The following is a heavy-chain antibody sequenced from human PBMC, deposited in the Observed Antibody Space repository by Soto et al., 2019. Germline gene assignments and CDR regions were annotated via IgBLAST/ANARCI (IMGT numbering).Heavy chain of an antibody. V-gene: IGHV4-39*01. CDR1: GGSIDRSNYY. D-gene: IGHD2-15*01. CDR2: TYYNGNA. CDR3: ARRVRGYCSGGSCYGDWYFDL. Sequence: SETLSLTCTVSGGSIDRSNYYWDWIRQSPGKGLEWIGTTYYNGNAYYNPSLKSRVTMSVDTSKNQFSLKLISVTAADTAVYYCARRVRGYCSGGSCYGDWYFDLWGRGTLVT. J-gene: IGHJ2*01.